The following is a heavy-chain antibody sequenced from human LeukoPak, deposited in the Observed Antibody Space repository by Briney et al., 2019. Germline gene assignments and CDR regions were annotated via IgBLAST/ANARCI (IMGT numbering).Heavy chain of an antibody. Sequence: GESLKISCMGSGYSFANYWIGWVRQMPGKGLEWMGIIYPGDSDTRYSPSFQGHVTISADRSINTAYLQWNSLKASDTAMYYCARLHLRGHTYGYGPGHYWGQGTLVTVSS. J-gene: IGHJ4*02. CDR1: GYSFANYW. D-gene: IGHD5-18*01. V-gene: IGHV5-51*01. CDR3: ARLHLRGHTYGYGPGHY. CDR2: IYPGDSDT.